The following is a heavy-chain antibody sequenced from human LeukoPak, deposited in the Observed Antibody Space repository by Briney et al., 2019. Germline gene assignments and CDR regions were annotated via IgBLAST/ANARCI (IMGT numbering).Heavy chain of an antibody. D-gene: IGHD3-10*01. Sequence: SETLSLTCTVSGGSIRSNNYYWGWIRQPPGKGLEWIGSIYDTGSTYYNPSLKSRVTISVDTSKNHFSLNLRSVTAADTAVYYCAREADYGSGSYPDYWGQGTLVTVSS. J-gene: IGHJ4*02. CDR1: GGSIRSNNYY. V-gene: IGHV4-39*07. CDR3: AREADYGSGSYPDY. CDR2: IYDTGST.